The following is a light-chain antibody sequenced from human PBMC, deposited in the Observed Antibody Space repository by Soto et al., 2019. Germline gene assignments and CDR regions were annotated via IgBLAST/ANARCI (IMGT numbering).Light chain of an antibody. J-gene: IGKJ4*02. CDR3: QQVKCILPLT. CDR2: AAS. CDR1: QDISSH. Sequence: IQLTQSPSSLSASVGDSVTITCRASQDISSHLAWYQQKPGKAPKVLIYAASTLESGIPSRFIGSGSGTEFTLPISSRQAEDFATYYCQQVKCILPLTFGGGTKVEIK. V-gene: IGKV1-9*01.